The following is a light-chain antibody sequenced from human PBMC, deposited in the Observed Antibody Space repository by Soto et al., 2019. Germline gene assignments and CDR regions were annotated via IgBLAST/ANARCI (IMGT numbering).Light chain of an antibody. V-gene: IGKV1-5*03. CDR1: QSITTW. J-gene: IGKJ2*01. Sequence: DIQMTQSPSTLSASVGDRVPITCRASQSITTWLAWYQQKPGQAPTLLIYKATNLQSGVPSRFSGSGSGTEFSLTISCLQPDDFATYYCQRYNYYQYIFGNGTKLEIK. CDR3: QRYNYYQYI. CDR2: KAT.